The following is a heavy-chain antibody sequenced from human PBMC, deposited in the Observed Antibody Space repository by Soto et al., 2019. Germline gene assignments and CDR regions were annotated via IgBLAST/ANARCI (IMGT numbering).Heavy chain of an antibody. CDR2: ISSSSSTI. D-gene: IGHD3-22*01. Sequence: EVQLVESGGGLVQPGGSLRLSCAASGFTFSSYSMNWVRQAPGKGLEWVSYISSSSSTIYYADSVKGRFTISRDNAKNSLYLQMNSLRDEDMAVYYCAGSVVVSYDAFYILGQGTMVTVSS. V-gene: IGHV3-48*02. CDR1: GFTFSSYS. J-gene: IGHJ3*02. CDR3: AGSVVVSYDAFYI.